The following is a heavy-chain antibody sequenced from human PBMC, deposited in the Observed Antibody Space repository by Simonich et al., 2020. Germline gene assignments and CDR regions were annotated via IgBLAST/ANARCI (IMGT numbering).Heavy chain of an antibody. Sequence: QVQLQESGPGLVKPSETLSLTCAVSGYSISSGYYWGWIQQPPGKGLEWIGSIYHSGSTYSNPSLKSRVTISVDTYKTQFSLKRSSVTAADTAVYYCARALGSDIDYWGQGTLVTVSS. D-gene: IGHD7-27*01. CDR1: GYSISSGYY. CDR2: IYHSGST. CDR3: ARALGSDIDY. V-gene: IGHV4-38-2*01. J-gene: IGHJ4*02.